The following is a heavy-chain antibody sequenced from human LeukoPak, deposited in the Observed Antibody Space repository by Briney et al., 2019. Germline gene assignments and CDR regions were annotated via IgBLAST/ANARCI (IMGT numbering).Heavy chain of an antibody. Sequence: GASVKVSCKASGYTFTSYAMHWVRQAPGQRLEWMGWINAGNGNTKYSQKFQGRVTITRDTSASTAYMELSSLRSEDTAVYYCARVDLLAIAAAGTFDYWGQGTLVTVSS. V-gene: IGHV1-3*01. CDR1: GYTFTSYA. CDR3: ARVDLLAIAAAGTFDY. CDR2: INAGNGNT. D-gene: IGHD6-13*01. J-gene: IGHJ4*02.